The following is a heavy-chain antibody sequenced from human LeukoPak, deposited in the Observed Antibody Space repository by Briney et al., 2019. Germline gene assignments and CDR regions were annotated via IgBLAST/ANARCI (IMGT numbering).Heavy chain of an antibody. CDR3: ARRDDYGDYSFDL. Sequence: SETLSLTCTVSGGSISSYYWSWIRQPPGKGLEWIGSIYYSGSAYYNPSLKSRVTISVDTPKNQFSLKLSSVTAADTAVYYCARRDDYGDYSFDLWGRGTLVTVSS. V-gene: IGHV4-59*04. J-gene: IGHJ2*01. D-gene: IGHD4-17*01. CDR2: IYYSGSA. CDR1: GGSISSYY.